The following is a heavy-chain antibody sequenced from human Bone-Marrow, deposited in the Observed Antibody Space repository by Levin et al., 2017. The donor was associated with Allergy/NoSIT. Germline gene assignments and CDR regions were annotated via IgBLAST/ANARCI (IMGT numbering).Heavy chain of an antibody. Sequence: GGSLRLSCAASGFTFSTYNMNWVRQAPGKGLEWVSYISSGSGSRYYADSVKGRFTVSRDNANNSLYLQMNSLRAEDTAVYHCARDTTYYFDSSGHRRAGWYFDLWGRGTLVTVSS. D-gene: IGHD3-22*01. CDR2: ISSGSGSR. V-gene: IGHV3-48*01. CDR1: GFTFSTYN. CDR3: ARDTTYYFDSSGHRRAGWYFDL. J-gene: IGHJ2*01.